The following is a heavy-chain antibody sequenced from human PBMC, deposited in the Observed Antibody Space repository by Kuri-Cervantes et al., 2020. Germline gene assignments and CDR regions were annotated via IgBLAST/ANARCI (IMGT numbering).Heavy chain of an antibody. Sequence: GGSLRLSCAASGFTFSDYYMSWLRQDPGKGLEWISYIRSTSNTIYYADSVKGRFTIYRDNLENTLNLQMNSLRAEDTAVYYCAREDTRRTLDSWGQGTLVTDSS. CDR1: GFTFSDYY. V-gene: IGHV3-11*04. CDR2: IRSTSNTI. CDR3: AREDTRRTLDS. D-gene: IGHD5-18*01. J-gene: IGHJ4*02.